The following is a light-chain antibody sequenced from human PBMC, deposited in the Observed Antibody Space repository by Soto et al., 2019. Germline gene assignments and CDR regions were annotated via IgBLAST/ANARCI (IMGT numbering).Light chain of an antibody. J-gene: IGKJ3*01. V-gene: IGKV3-20*01. Sequence: EIVLTQSPGTLSLSPGERATLSCRASQSVSSNYLAWYQHKPGQGPRLLIYAASSRATGIPDRFSGSGSGTDFTLTISRLEPEDFALYYGQKYGSPFTFGPGTKVEIK. CDR1: QSVSSNY. CDR3: QKYGSPFT. CDR2: AAS.